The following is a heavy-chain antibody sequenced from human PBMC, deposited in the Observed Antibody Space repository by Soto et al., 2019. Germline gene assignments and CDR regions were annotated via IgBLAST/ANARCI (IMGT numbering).Heavy chain of an antibody. CDR3: ARAYYYDSRDDY. CDR1: GFSLSDYG. CDR2: ISYDGSNK. Sequence: GCSLRLSCAASGFSLSDYGMHWVRQATGKGLVWVALISYDGSNKYYADSVKGRFTISRDNSKNTLYLQMNSLRAEDTAVYYCARAYYYDSRDDYWGQGTLVTVSS. D-gene: IGHD3-22*01. J-gene: IGHJ4*02. V-gene: IGHV3-30-3*01.